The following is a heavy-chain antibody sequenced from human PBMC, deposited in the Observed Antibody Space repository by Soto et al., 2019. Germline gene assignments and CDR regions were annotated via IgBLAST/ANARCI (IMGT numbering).Heavy chain of an antibody. D-gene: IGHD3-10*01. CDR3: VRDLNGSGDY. Sequence: ETLSLTCTVSGGSTTSDYWSWIRQPPGKGLEWLGYIFHSLGAQYNPSLGGRGTISLDTSKNQLSLSLRSVTAADTAIYFCVRDLNGSGDYWGQGTLVTVSS. V-gene: IGHV4-59*01. CDR2: IFHSLGA. CDR1: GGSTTSDY. J-gene: IGHJ4*02.